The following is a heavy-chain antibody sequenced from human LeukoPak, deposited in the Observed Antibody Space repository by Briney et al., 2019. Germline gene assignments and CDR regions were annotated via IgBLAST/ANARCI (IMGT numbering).Heavy chain of an antibody. V-gene: IGHV1-2*02. CDR3: ARDRGGSYYRLYAFDI. CDR2: INPNSGGT. CDR1: GYAFTVNY. J-gene: IGHJ3*02. Sequence: ASVTVSCKASGYAFTVNYMHWVRQAPGQGLELMGWINPNSGGTDYAQKFQGRVTMTRDTSISTAYMELSRLRSDDTAVYYCARDRGGSYYRLYAFDIWGQGTMVNVSS. D-gene: IGHD1-26*01.